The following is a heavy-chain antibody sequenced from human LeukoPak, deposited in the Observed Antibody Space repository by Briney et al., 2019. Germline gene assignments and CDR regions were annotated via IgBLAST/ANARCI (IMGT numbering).Heavy chain of an antibody. CDR2: ISGSSTYI. Sequence: GGSLRLSCAASGFTLSSYSMNWVRQAPGKGLEWVSSISGSSTYIYYADLVKGRFTISRDNAKNSLYLQMNSLSAEDTAVYYCGHCTTTSCYAGGHWGQGTLVTVSS. J-gene: IGHJ4*02. CDR1: GFTLSSYS. V-gene: IGHV3-21*01. CDR3: GHCTTTSCYAGGH. D-gene: IGHD2-2*01.